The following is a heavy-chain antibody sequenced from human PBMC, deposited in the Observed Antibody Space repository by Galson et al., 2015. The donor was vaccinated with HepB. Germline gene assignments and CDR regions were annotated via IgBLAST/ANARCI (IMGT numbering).Heavy chain of an antibody. CDR3: AKDIGYGDYEDAFDI. CDR1: GFSFDDYT. J-gene: IGHJ3*02. CDR2: FSWDGNT. V-gene: IGHV3-43*01. D-gene: IGHD4-17*01. Sequence: SLRLSCAASGFSFDDYTMHWVRQAPGEGLEWISLFSWDGNTYYADSVKGRFTISRDNSKNSLYLQMSSLRTEDTALYYCAKDIGYGDYEDAFDIWGQGTMVTVSS.